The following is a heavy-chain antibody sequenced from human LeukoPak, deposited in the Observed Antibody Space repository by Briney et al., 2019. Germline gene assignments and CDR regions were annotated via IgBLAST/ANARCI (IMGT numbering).Heavy chain of an antibody. D-gene: IGHD3-10*01. CDR3: ARGYYGSGSYYLFDY. J-gene: IGHJ4*02. V-gene: IGHV4-59*01. Sequence: SETLSLTCAVYGGSFSGYYWSWIRQPPGKGLEWIGYIYYSGSTNYNPSLKSRVTISVDTSKNQFSLKLSSVTAADTAVYYCARGYYGSGSYYLFDYWGQGTLVTVSS. CDR1: GGSFSGYY. CDR2: IYYSGST.